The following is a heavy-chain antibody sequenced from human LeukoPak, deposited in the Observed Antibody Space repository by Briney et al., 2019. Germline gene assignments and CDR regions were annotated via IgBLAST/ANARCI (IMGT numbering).Heavy chain of an antibody. J-gene: IGHJ6*03. Sequence: SETLSLTCTVSGYSISSGYYLGWIRQPPGKGLEWIGSVYHSGSTYYNPSLKSRVTISVDTSKNQFSLKLSSVTAADTAVYYCARVEGFYYYMDVWGKGTTVTVSS. CDR3: ARVEGFYYYMDV. CDR2: VYHSGST. D-gene: IGHD3-3*01. V-gene: IGHV4-38-2*02. CDR1: GYSISSGYY.